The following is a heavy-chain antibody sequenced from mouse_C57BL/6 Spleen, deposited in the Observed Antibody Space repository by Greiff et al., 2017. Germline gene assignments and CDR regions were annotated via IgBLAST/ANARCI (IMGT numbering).Heavy chain of an antibody. CDR3: ARREDSSGYVCYFDY. Sequence: QVQLQQPGAELVKPGASVKLSCKASGYTFTSYWMQWVKQRPGQGLEWIGEIDPSDSYTNYNQKFKGKATLTVDTSSSTAYMQLSSLTSEDSAVYYCARREDSSGYVCYFDYWGQGTTLTVSS. CDR2: IDPSDSYT. J-gene: IGHJ2*01. D-gene: IGHD3-2*02. CDR1: GYTFTSYW. V-gene: IGHV1-50*01.